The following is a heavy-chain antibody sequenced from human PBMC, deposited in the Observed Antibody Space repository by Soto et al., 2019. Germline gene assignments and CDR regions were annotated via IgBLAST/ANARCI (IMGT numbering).Heavy chain of an antibody. Sequence: QVHLVQSGAEVRKPGSSVRVSCKASGDTFTKYAISWLRQAPGQGLEWMGGIVPVFGRVTYAQRSQDRVSIIADKSTATSYLELTSMTADDTAVYYCAGVASGSTWDYFDYWGQGTLVTVSS. CDR1: GDTFTKYA. J-gene: IGHJ4*02. CDR2: IVPVFGRV. V-gene: IGHV1-69*06. CDR3: AGVASGSTWDYFDY. D-gene: IGHD3-10*01.